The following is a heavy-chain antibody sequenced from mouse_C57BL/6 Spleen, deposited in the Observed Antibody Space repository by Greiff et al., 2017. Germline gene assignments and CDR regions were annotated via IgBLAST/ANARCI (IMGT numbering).Heavy chain of an antibody. V-gene: IGHV1-42*01. CDR2: INPSTGGT. CDR1: GYSFTGYY. CDR3: ARSGDYGVYAMDY. Sequence: EVQLQQSGPELVKPGASVKISCKASGYSFTGYYMNWVKQSPEKSLEWIGEINPSTGGTTYNQKFKAKATLTVDKSSSTAYMQLKSLTSEDSAVYYCARSGDYGVYAMDYWGQGTSVTVSS. D-gene: IGHD2-4*01. J-gene: IGHJ4*01.